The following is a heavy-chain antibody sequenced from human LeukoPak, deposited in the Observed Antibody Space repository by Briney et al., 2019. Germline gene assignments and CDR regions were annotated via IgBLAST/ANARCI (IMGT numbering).Heavy chain of an antibody. J-gene: IGHJ4*02. V-gene: IGHV1-2*06. CDR2: INPNIGGT. CDR1: GYTFTGYY. CDR3: ARDQDYRNYVAEY. Sequence: ASVKVSCKASGYTFTGYYMHWVRQAPGQGLEWMGRINPNIGGTNYAQKFQGRVTMTRDTSISTAYLELSRLRSDDPAVYYCARDQDYRNYVAEYGGQGTLVTVSS. D-gene: IGHD4-11*01.